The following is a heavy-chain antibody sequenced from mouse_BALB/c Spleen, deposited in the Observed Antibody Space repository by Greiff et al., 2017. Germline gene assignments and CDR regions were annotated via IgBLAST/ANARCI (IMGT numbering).Heavy chain of an antibody. J-gene: IGHJ2*01. CDR2: ISYSGST. CDR1: GDSITSGY. CDR3: ARRAIYYGSLDY. V-gene: IGHV3-8*02. Sequence: EVMLVESGPSLVKPSQTLSLTCSVTGDSITSGYWNWIRKFPGNKLEYMGYISYSGSTYYNPSLKSRISITRDTSKNQYYLQLNSVTTEDTATYYCARRAIYYGSLDYWGQGTTLTVSS. D-gene: IGHD1-1*01.